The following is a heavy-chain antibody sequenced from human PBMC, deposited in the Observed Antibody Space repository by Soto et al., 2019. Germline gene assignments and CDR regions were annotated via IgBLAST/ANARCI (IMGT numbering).Heavy chain of an antibody. D-gene: IGHD3-16*02. V-gene: IGHV4-34*01. CDR1: GGSFSGYY. CDR2: INHSGST. J-gene: IGHJ4*02. CDR3: ARGQGYYDYIWGSYRYTNYFDY. Sequence: SETLSLTCAVYGGSFSGYYWSWIRQPPGKGLEWIGEINHSGSTNYNPSLKSRVTISVDTSKNQFSLKLSSVTAADTAVYYCARGQGYYDYIWGSYRYTNYFDYWGQGTLVTVSS.